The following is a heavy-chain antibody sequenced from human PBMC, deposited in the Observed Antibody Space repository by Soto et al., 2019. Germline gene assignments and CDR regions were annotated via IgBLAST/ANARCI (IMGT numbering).Heavy chain of an antibody. J-gene: IGHJ3*02. D-gene: IGHD3-16*01. CDR3: AREVRGTGAFDI. CDR1: VGSISSGVYY. CDR2: IYYSGST. Sequence: SETLCVICTFSVGSISSGVYYWSWIRQHPGKGLEWIGYIYYSGSTYYNPSLKSRVTISVDTSKNQLSLKLSSVTAADTAVYYCAREVRGTGAFDIWGQGTMVTVSS. V-gene: IGHV4-31*03.